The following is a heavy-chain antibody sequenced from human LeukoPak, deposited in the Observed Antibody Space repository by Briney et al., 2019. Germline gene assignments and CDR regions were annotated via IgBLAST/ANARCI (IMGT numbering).Heavy chain of an antibody. D-gene: IGHD1-26*01. J-gene: IGHJ4*02. CDR3: ASGPSYSGSNEYFDS. Sequence: ASVTVSCKASGYTFTSYAMNWVRQAPGQGLEWMGWINTNTGNPTYAQDYTGRFVFSLDTSVSTTYLQISRLKAEDTAVYYCASGPSYSGSNEYFDSWGQGTLVTVSS. CDR2: INTNTGNP. CDR1: GYTFTSYA. V-gene: IGHV7-4-1*02.